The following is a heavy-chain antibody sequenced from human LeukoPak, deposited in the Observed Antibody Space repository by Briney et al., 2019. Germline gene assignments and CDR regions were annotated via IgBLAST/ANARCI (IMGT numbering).Heavy chain of an antibody. V-gene: IGHV1-18*01. CDR2: ISAYNGNT. J-gene: IGHJ5*02. D-gene: IGHD6-19*01. CDR1: GYTFTSYG. CDR3: AREDSSGWYSNWFDP. Sequence: GASVKVSCKASGYTFTSYGISWVRQAPGQGLEWMGWISAYNGNTNYAQKLQGRVTMTTDTSISTAYMELSRLRSDDTAVYYCAREDSSGWYSNWFDPWGQGTLVTVSS.